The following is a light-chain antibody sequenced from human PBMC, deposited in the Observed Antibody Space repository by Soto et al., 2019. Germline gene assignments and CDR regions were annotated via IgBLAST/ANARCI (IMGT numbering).Light chain of an antibody. CDR3: QQYNTWSSIT. Sequence: EIVMTQSPATLSVSPGERVTLSCRASQSISSNFAWYQQKPGQAPSLLMYGTSTRATGIPARFSGSGSGTEFTLTISSLQSADFAVDYCQQYNTWSSITFGQGTRLEIK. CDR1: QSISSN. J-gene: IGKJ5*01. V-gene: IGKV3-15*01. CDR2: GTS.